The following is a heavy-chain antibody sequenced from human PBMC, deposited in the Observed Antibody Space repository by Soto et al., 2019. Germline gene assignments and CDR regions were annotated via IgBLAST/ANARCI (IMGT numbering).Heavy chain of an antibody. CDR3: ARDQHSSSWYYFDY. CDR1: GGSISSSNW. J-gene: IGHJ4*02. Sequence: TSETLSLTCAVSGGSISSSNWWSWVRQPPGKGLEWIGEIYHSGSTNYNPSLKSRVTISVDKSKNQFSLKLSSVTAADTAVYYCARDQHSSSWYYFDYWGQGTLVTVSS. V-gene: IGHV4-4*02. CDR2: IYHSGST. D-gene: IGHD6-13*01.